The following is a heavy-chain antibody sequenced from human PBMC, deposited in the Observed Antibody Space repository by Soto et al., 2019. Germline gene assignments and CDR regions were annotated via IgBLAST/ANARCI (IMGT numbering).Heavy chain of an antibody. J-gene: IGHJ1*01. D-gene: IGHD3-10*01. CDR2: ISGTANTI. CDR3: AREGNRFQH. Sequence: QVQLVESGGGLVKPGGSLRLSCAASGFAFSDYYMSWIRQAPGKGLEWISYISGTANTIFYADSVKGRFTISRDNAKNSLYLQMNSRRAEDTAVYYCAREGNRFQHWGQGTLVTVSS. V-gene: IGHV3-11*01. CDR1: GFAFSDYY.